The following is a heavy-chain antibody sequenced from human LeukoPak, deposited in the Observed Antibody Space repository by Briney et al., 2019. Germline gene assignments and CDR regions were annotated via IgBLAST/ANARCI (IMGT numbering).Heavy chain of an antibody. Sequence: PGGSLRLSCAASRFTFSSYGMHWVRQAPGKGLEWVSSISSSSSYIYYADSVKGRFTISRDNAKNSLYLQMNSLRAEDTAVYYCARDVGYYDILTGPYYYYYMDVWGKGTTVTVSS. V-gene: IGHV3-21*01. CDR1: RFTFSSYG. D-gene: IGHD3-9*01. J-gene: IGHJ6*03. CDR3: ARDVGYYDILTGPYYYYYMDV. CDR2: ISSSSSYI.